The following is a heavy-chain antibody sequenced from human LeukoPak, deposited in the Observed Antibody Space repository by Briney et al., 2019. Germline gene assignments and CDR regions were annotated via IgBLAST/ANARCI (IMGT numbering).Heavy chain of an antibody. Sequence: SETLSLTCTVSGVSFSSFQWSWIRQSPVKGLEWIGNIHMTGRTDYNPSLKSRVTISVDTSKNQFSLKLSSVTAADTAVYYCARNQETTVASYYFDYWGQGTLVTVSS. CDR2: IHMTGRT. D-gene: IGHD4-23*01. CDR1: GVSFSSFQ. V-gene: IGHV4-4*09. CDR3: ARNQETTVASYYFDY. J-gene: IGHJ4*02.